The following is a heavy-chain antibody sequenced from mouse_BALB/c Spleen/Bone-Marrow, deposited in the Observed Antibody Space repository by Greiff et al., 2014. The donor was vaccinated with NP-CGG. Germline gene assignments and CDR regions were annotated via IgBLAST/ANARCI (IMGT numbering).Heavy chain of an antibody. CDR3: ARDRRITTATYAMDY. Sequence: EVQLVESGGGLVKPGGSLKLSCAASGFTFSDYYMYWVRQTPEKRLEWVATIGDGGSYTYYPDSVKGRFTISRDNAKNNLYLQMSSLKSEDTAMYYCARDRRITTATYAMDYWGQGTSVTVSS. CDR1: GFTFSDYY. CDR2: IGDGGSYT. D-gene: IGHD1-2*01. J-gene: IGHJ4*01. V-gene: IGHV5-4*02.